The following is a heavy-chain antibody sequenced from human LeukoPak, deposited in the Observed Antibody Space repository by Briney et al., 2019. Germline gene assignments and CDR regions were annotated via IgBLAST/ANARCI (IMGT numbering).Heavy chain of an antibody. Sequence: QTGGSLRLSCAASGFTFSSYWMSWVRQAPGKGLEWVANIKQNGSEKYYVDSVKGRFTISRDNAKNSLYLQMNSLRAEDTAVYYCARSRAAAAGRFDPWGQGTLVTVSS. V-gene: IGHV3-7*01. CDR3: ARSRAAAAGRFDP. CDR2: IKQNGSEK. D-gene: IGHD6-13*01. J-gene: IGHJ5*02. CDR1: GFTFSSYW.